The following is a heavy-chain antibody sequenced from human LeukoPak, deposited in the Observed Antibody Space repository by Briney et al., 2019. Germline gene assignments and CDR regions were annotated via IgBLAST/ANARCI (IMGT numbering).Heavy chain of an antibody. CDR3: ATLGKGGYYFDY. Sequence: ASVTVSCKVSGYTLTELSMHWVRQAPGKGLEWMGGFDPEDGETIYAQKFQGRVTMTEDTSTDTAYMELSSLRSEDTAVYYCATLGKGGYYFDYWGQGTLVTVSS. J-gene: IGHJ4*02. CDR1: GYTLTELS. CDR2: FDPEDGET. D-gene: IGHD7-27*01. V-gene: IGHV1-24*01.